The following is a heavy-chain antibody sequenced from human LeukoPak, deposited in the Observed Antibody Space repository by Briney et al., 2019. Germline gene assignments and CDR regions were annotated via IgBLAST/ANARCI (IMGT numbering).Heavy chain of an antibody. J-gene: IGHJ4*02. CDR1: GYTFTGYY. CDR3: ARYEYLEQEYSRSSGGH. CDR2: INPNSGGT. V-gene: IGHV1-2*06. Sequence: GASVKVSCKASGYTFTGYYMHWVRQAPGQGLEWMGRINPNSGGTNYAQKFQGRVTMTRDTSISTAYMELSRLRSDDTAVYYCARYEYLEQEYSRSSGGHWGQGTLVTVSS. D-gene: IGHD6-6*01.